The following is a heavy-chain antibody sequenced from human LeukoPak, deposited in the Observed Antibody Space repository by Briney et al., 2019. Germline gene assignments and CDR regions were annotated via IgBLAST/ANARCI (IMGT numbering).Heavy chain of an antibody. CDR3: AKEPGYSSGSHPFDY. CDR1: GFTFSDYY. D-gene: IGHD6-19*01. V-gene: IGHV3-11*01. CDR2: ISSGGSTI. Sequence: GGSLRLSCAASGFTFSDYYMSWIRQAPGKGLEWVSYISSGGSTIYYADSVKGRFTISRDNAKNLLYLQMNSLRAEDTAVYYCAKEPGYSSGSHPFDYWGQGTLVTVSS. J-gene: IGHJ4*02.